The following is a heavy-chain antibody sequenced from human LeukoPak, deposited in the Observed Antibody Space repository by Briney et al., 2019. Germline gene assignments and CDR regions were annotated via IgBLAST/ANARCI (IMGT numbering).Heavy chain of an antibody. Sequence: PPGSLRLSCAASGFTFSSYEMNWVSQAPGKGLEWVSYISSSGSTIYYADSVKGRFTISRDNAKNSLYLQMNSLRAEDTAVYYCASSFSVTTPFFDYWGQGTLVTVSS. J-gene: IGHJ4*02. V-gene: IGHV3-48*03. CDR2: ISSSGSTI. CDR1: GFTFSSYE. D-gene: IGHD4-17*01. CDR3: ASSFSVTTPFFDY.